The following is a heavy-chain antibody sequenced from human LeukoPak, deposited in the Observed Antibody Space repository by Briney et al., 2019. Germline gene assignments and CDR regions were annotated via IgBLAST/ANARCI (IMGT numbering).Heavy chain of an antibody. V-gene: IGHV1-2*06. CDR1: GYTFTGYY. Sequence: GASVKVSCKASGYTFTGYYMHWVRQAPGQGLEWMGRINPNSGGTNYAQKFQGRVTMTRDTSISTAYMELGRLRSDDTAVYYCARGYGDEYYFDYWGQGTLVTVPS. J-gene: IGHJ4*02. CDR2: INPNSGGT. D-gene: IGHD4-17*01. CDR3: ARGYGDEYYFDY.